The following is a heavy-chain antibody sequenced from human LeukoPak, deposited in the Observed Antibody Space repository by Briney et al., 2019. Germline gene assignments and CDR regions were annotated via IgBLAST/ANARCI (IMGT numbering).Heavy chain of an antibody. CDR3: AGYSSSSGGASHYLDY. CDR1: GFTFRSYW. CDR2: ISGDGSMT. J-gene: IGHJ4*02. Sequence: PGGSLRLSCAVSGFTFRSYWMHWVRQAPGKGLVWVSRISGDGSMTNYADSVKGRFTISRDNAKNTVYLQMNSLRAEDTAVYYCAGYSSSSGGASHYLDYWGQGTLVTVSS. V-gene: IGHV3-74*01. D-gene: IGHD6-6*01.